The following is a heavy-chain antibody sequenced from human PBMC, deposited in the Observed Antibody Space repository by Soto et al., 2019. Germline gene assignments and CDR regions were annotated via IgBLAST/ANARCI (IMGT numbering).Heavy chain of an antibody. V-gene: IGHV3-33*01. D-gene: IGHD4-17*01. CDR2: IWYDGSNK. Sequence: PGGSLRLSCAASGFTFRSYGMHWVRQAPGKGLEWVAVIWYDGSNKYYADSVKGRFTISRDNSKNTLYLQMNSLRAEDTAVYYCARDLWNYGDSVHYWGQGTLVTVSS. CDR3: ARDLWNYGDSVHY. J-gene: IGHJ4*02. CDR1: GFTFRSYG.